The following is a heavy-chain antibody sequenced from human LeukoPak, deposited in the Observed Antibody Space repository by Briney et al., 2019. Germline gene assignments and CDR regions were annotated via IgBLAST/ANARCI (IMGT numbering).Heavy chain of an antibody. Sequence: PSETLSLTCTVSGGSISSSNSYWGWIRQPPGKGLEWVGSIFYSGSTFYNPSLKSRVTISVDTSKNQFSLKLSSVTAADTAVYYCARQAGGQQPSNWFDPWGQGTLVTVSS. V-gene: IGHV4-39*01. CDR3: ARQAGGQQPSNWFDP. D-gene: IGHD6-13*01. CDR2: IFYSGST. J-gene: IGHJ5*02. CDR1: GGSISSSNSY.